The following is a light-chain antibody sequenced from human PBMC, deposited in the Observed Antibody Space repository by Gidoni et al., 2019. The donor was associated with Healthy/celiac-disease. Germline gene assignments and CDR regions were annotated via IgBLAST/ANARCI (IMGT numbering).Light chain of an antibody. CDR2: DVN. CDR1: SSDVGGYHY. Sequence: QSALPQPRSVSGSPGQSVTISCPGTSSDVGGYHYVSWYQQHPGKAPKLMIYDVNKRPSGVPDRFSGSKSGNTASLTISGLQAEDEADYYCCSYAGSYTFVFGTGTKVTVL. J-gene: IGLJ1*01. CDR3: CSYAGSYTFV. V-gene: IGLV2-11*01.